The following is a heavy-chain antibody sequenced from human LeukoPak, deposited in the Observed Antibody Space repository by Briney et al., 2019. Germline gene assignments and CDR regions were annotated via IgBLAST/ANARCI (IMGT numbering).Heavy chain of an antibody. CDR2: IYTSGST. Sequence: PSETLSLTCTVSGGSISSDTYSWSWVRQPAGKGPEWIGRIYTSGSTNYNPSLKSRVTISVDTSKNQFSLKLTSVTAADTALYYCARAGGLGTYYPNWFDPWGQGTLVTVSS. V-gene: IGHV4-61*02. CDR1: GGSISSDTYS. J-gene: IGHJ5*02. D-gene: IGHD3-10*01. CDR3: ARAGGLGTYYPNWFDP.